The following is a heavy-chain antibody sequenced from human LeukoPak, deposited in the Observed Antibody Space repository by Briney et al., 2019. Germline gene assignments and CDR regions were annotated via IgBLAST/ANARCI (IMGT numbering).Heavy chain of an antibody. D-gene: IGHD1-26*01. V-gene: IGHV3-74*01. Sequence: PGGSLRLSCAASAFTFNTYWMHWVRQVPGRGLEWVSRINGDESSTNYADSVKGRFTIPRDNAKDTLYLHMNSLTAEDTAVYYCARGAKWAYYFDYWGQGTLVTVSS. CDR3: ARGAKWAYYFDY. CDR2: INGDESST. CDR1: AFTFNTYW. J-gene: IGHJ4*02.